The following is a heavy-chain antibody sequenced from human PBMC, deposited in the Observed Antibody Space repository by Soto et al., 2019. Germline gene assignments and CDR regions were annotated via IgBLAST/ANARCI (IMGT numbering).Heavy chain of an antibody. CDR2: ISKNGIDI. J-gene: IGHJ3*02. Sequence: EVQLVESGGGLVQPGGCLRLSCAASGFSFSTYEMNWVRQAPGKGLEWVSYISKNGIDIYYADSVKGRFTISRDNANNSLFLQMDSLRPEDTAVYYCAPRKYGSFNIGAFDIWGQGTMVTVSS. V-gene: IGHV3-48*03. D-gene: IGHD1-26*01. CDR3: APRKYGSFNIGAFDI. CDR1: GFSFSTYE.